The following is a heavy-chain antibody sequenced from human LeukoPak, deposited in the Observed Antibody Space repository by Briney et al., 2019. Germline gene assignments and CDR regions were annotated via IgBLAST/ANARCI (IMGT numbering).Heavy chain of an antibody. V-gene: IGHV3-48*02. CDR3: ASRDYFDY. J-gene: IGHJ4*02. Sequence: PGGSLRLSCAVSGFTFGTKSMNWVRQAPGKGLEWVSYITADSGTTYYADSVKGRFTISRGNAKNSLFLQMNSLRDEDTAVYYCASRDYFDYWGQGTLVTVSS. CDR2: ITADSGTT. CDR1: GFTFGTKS.